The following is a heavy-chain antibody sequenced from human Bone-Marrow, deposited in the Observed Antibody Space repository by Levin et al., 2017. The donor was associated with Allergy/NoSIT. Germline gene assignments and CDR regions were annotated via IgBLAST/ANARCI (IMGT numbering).Heavy chain of an antibody. Sequence: GGSLRLSCVASGFTFSSYAMSWVRQTPGKGLEWVSAITAGGGDTKYVDSVKGQFTISRDNSKNTVYLQMNSLRAEDTALYFCAKRASSSRDASYYLDVWGTGTTVTVSS. CDR1: GFTFSSYA. D-gene: IGHD6-6*01. V-gene: IGHV3-23*01. CDR2: ITAGGGDT. CDR3: AKRASSSRDASYYLDV. J-gene: IGHJ6*03.